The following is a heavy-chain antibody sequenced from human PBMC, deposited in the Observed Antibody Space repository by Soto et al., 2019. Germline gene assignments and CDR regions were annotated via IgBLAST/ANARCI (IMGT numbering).Heavy chain of an antibody. V-gene: IGHV1-18*01. D-gene: IGHD3-16*01. CDR2: ISAYNGNT. Sequence: ASVKVSCKASGYTFTSYGISWVRQAPGQGLEWMGWISAYNGNTNYAQKLQGRVTMTTDTSTSTAYMELRSLRSDDTAVYYCARASADYVWGSSDYWGQGTLVTVSS. CDR3: ARASADYVWGSSDY. J-gene: IGHJ4*02. CDR1: GYTFTSYG.